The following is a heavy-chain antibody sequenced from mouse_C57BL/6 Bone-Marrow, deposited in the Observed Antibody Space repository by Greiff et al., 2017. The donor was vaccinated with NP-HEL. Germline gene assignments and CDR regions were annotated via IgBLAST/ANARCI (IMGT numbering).Heavy chain of an antibody. D-gene: IGHD2-4*01. J-gene: IGHJ1*03. CDR3: ARAGLRRGYFDV. Sequence: EVKLVESGGGLVQPGGSLSLSCAASGFTFTDYYMSWVRQPPGKALEWLGFIRNKANGYTTEYSASVKGRFTISRDNSQSILYHRMNALRAEDSATYYCARAGLRRGYFDVWGTGTTVTVSS. V-gene: IGHV7-3*01. CDR2: IRNKANGYTT. CDR1: GFTFTDYY.